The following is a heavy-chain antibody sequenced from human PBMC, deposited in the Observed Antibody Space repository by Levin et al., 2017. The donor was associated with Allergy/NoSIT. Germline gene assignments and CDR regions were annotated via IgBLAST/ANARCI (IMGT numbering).Heavy chain of an antibody. CDR3: ASLKTPLYYYGSGREDGMDV. D-gene: IGHD3-10*01. CDR2: IYYSGST. CDR1: GGSISSSSYY. V-gene: IGHV4-39*01. J-gene: IGHJ6*02. Sequence: SETLSLTCTVSGGSISSSSYYWGWIRQPPGKGLEWIGSIYYSGSTYYNPSLKSRVTISVDTSKNQFSLKLSSVTAADTAVYYCASLKTPLYYYGSGREDGMDVWGQGTTVTVSS.